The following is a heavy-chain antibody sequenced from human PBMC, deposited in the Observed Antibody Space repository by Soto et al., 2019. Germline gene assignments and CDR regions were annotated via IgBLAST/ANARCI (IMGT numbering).Heavy chain of an antibody. D-gene: IGHD3-9*01. CDR1: GDYIRSGNNS. CDR2: IHYSGSP. J-gene: IGHJ6*02. V-gene: IGHV4-30-4*01. Sequence: SETLSLTCTVSGDYIRSGNNSWSWIRQPPGKGLEWSGYIHYSGSPYYSPSLKSRVTISVDTSKNQFSLKLNAVSAADTAVYYCATVDILTVYGCMDVWGQGTTV. CDR3: ATVDILTVYGCMDV.